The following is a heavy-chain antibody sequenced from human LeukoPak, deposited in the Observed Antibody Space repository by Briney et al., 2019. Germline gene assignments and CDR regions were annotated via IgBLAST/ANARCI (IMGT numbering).Heavy chain of an antibody. D-gene: IGHD5-24*01. CDR2: INHSGST. CDR3: ARRMKAWLQLGYFDY. J-gene: IGHJ4*02. Sequence: PPETLSLTCAVYGGSFSGYYWSWIRQPPGKGLEWIGEINHSGSTNYNPSLKSRVTISVDTSKNQFSLKLSSVTAADTTVYYCARRMKAWLQLGYFDYWGQGTLVTVSS. CDR1: GGSFSGYY. V-gene: IGHV4-34*01.